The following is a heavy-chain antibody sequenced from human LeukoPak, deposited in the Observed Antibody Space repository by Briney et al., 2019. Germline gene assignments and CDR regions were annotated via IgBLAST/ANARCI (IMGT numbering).Heavy chain of an antibody. CDR2: ISSSGSP. V-gene: IGHV4-4*07. J-gene: IGHJ4*02. Sequence: SETLSLTCSVSGGSTSSHYWNWVRQPAGKGLEWIGHISSSGSPNYNPSLKSRVTMSLDTSKSHFSLKLRSVTAADSAMYFCARGNSHFDFWGQGILVTVSS. CDR3: ARGNSHFDF. CDR1: GGSTSSHY.